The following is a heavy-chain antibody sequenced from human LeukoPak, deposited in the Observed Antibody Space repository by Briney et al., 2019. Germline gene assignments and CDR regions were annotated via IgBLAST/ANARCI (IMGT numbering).Heavy chain of an antibody. CDR3: TRDVTVTTNAFDI. J-gene: IGHJ3*02. V-gene: IGHV1-69*13. Sequence: GASVKVSCKVSGGTFSILAISWVRQAPGQGLEWMGGIIPIVGTAHYASKFQDRVTIAADESASTVSMELSSLRSEDTAVYYCTRDVTVTTNAFDIWGQGTMVTVSS. CDR1: GGTFSILA. D-gene: IGHD4-17*01. CDR2: IIPIVGTA.